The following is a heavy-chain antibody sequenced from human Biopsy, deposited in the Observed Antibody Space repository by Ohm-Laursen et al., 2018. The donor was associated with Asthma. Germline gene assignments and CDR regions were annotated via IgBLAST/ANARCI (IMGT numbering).Heavy chain of an antibody. J-gene: IGHJ4*02. CDR2: IYHSGNT. D-gene: IGHD5-24*01. CDR3: ARVKDGYNFDY. Sequence: TLSLTWAVSGGSISSGGYSWRWIRQPPGKGLEWLGYIYHSGNTYYNPSLKRRVTISVDRSKNQFSLKLSSVTAADTAVYYCARVKDGYNFDYWGQGTLVTVSS. V-gene: IGHV4-30-2*01. CDR1: GGSISSGGYS.